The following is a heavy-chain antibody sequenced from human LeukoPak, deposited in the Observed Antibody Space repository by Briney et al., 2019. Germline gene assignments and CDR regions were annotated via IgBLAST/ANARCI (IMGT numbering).Heavy chain of an antibody. CDR3: ARTWRGPYSSSWYPFDY. V-gene: IGHV3-30-3*01. D-gene: IGHD6-13*01. J-gene: IGHJ4*02. CDR2: ISYDGSNK. CDR1: GFTFSSYA. Sequence: PGGSLRLSCAASGFTFSSYAMHRVRQAPGKGLEWVAVISYDGSNKYYADSVKGRFTISRDNSKNTLYLQMNSLRAEDTAVYYCARTWRGPYSSSWYPFDYWGQGTLVTVSS.